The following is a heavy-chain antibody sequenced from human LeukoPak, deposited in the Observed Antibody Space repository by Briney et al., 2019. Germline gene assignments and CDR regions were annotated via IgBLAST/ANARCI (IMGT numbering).Heavy chain of an antibody. CDR2: INHSGST. CDR1: GGSFSGYY. J-gene: IGHJ4*02. CDR3: ARGRAYDYVWGSYRPFDY. Sequence: SETLSLTCAVYGGSFSGYYWSWIRQPPGKGLEWIGEINHSGSTNYNPSLKSRATISVDTSKNQFSLKLSSVTAADTAVYYCARGRAYDYVWGSYRPFDYWGQGTLVTVSS. D-gene: IGHD3-16*02. V-gene: IGHV4-34*01.